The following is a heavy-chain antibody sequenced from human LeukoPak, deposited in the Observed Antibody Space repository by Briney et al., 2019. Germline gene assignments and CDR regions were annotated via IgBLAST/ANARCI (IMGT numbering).Heavy chain of an antibody. CDR2: IYYGGST. V-gene: IGHV4-38-2*01. CDR1: GYSISTGYY. D-gene: IGHD1-26*01. Sequence: SETLSLTCAVSGYSISTGYYWAWIRQPPGKGLEWITTIYYGGSTYYNPSLKSRVTISVDTSRIQFSLNLRSVTAADTAVYYCAIQSGATDYWGQGTLVTVSS. CDR3: AIQSGATDY. J-gene: IGHJ4*02.